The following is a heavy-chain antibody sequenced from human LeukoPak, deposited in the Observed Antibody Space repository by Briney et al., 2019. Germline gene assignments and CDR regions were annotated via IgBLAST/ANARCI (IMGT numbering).Heavy chain of an antibody. D-gene: IGHD4-17*01. CDR3: AKITTETVWRYFDY. CDR2: ISGSGGST. J-gene: IGHJ4*02. V-gene: IGHV3-23*01. Sequence: GGSLRLSCAASGFTFSSYAMSWVRQAPGKGLEWVSAISGSGGSTYYADSVKGRFTISRDNSKNTLYLQMNSLRAEYTAVYYCAKITTETVWRYFDYWGQGTLVTVSS. CDR1: GFTFSSYA.